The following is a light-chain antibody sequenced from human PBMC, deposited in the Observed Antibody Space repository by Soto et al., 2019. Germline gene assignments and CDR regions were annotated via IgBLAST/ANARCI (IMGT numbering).Light chain of an antibody. CDR2: AAS. J-gene: IGKJ2*01. V-gene: IGKV3-15*01. CDR1: QGVGSN. CDR3: QQSYSTPYT. Sequence: EIVMTQSPGTLSVSPGERATLSCRASQGVGSNLAWYQQRPGQAPRLLIYAASTRATDIPARFTGRGSGTEFTLTISSLQSEDFATYYCQQSYSTPYTFGQGTKLEIK.